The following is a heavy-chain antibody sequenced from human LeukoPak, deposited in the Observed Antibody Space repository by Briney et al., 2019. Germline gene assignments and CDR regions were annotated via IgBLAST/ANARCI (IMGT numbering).Heavy chain of an antibody. CDR1: GFTFSSYG. CDR3: AKDHGGSGWP. Sequence: GGSLRLSCAASGFTFSSYGMHWVRQAPGKGLEWVAVISYDGSNKYYADSVKGRFTISRDNSKNTLYLQMNSLRAEDTAAYYCAKDHGGSGWPWGQGTLVTVSS. D-gene: IGHD6-19*01. CDR2: ISYDGSNK. V-gene: IGHV3-30*18. J-gene: IGHJ5*02.